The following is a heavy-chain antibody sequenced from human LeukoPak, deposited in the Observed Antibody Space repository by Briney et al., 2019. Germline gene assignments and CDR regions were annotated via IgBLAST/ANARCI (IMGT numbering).Heavy chain of an antibody. Sequence: SETLSLTCTVSGGSISSGDHYWSWIRQPPGKGLEWIGYIYYSGSTYYNPSLKSRVTISVNTSKNQFSLKLSSVTAADTAVYYCARDVPRWGAFDIWGQGTMVTVSS. J-gene: IGHJ3*02. CDR2: IYYSGST. D-gene: IGHD4-23*01. CDR3: ARDVPRWGAFDI. CDR1: GGSISSGDHY. V-gene: IGHV4-30-4*01.